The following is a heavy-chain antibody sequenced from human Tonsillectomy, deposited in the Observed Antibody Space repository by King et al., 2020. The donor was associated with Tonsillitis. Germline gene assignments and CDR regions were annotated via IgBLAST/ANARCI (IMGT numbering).Heavy chain of an antibody. Sequence: VQLVESGGGLVQPGGSLRLSCTASGFTFSSYAISWVRQAPGKGREWVSSISGGGDDTHYADSVKGRFIISRDNSKNTLYLHMSSLSAGDTAVYYCAKDPWEQQVPYSWFDPWGQGTLVTVSS. CDR2: ISGGGDDT. D-gene: IGHD6-13*01. V-gene: IGHV3-23*04. J-gene: IGHJ5*02. CDR1: GFTFSSYA. CDR3: AKDPWEQQVPYSWFDP.